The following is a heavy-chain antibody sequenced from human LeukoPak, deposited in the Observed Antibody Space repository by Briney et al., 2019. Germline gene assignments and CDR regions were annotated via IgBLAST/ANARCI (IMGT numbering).Heavy chain of an antibody. D-gene: IGHD1-1*01. J-gene: IGHJ4*02. CDR3: ARDPVSTGLQINSDY. V-gene: IGHV3-23*01. CDR1: GFTFSSYA. Sequence: GGSLRLSCAASGFTFSSYAMSWVRQAPGKGLEWVSAISGSGGSTYYADSVKGRFTISRDNSRYTLYLQMNSLRVEDTAVYYCARDPVSTGLQINSDYWGQGTLVTVSS. CDR2: ISGSGGST.